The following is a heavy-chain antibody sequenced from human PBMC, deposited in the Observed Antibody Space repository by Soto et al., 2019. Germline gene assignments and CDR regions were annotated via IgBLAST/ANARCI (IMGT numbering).Heavy chain of an antibody. J-gene: IGHJ4*02. CDR1: GFTFSDYY. CDR3: AKDLGRDHDY. Sequence: QVHLVESGGGLVNPGGSLRLSCAASGFTFSDYYMTWIRQAPGKGLEWVSYISTRSSFTNYADSVKGRFTISKDNARKSLYLQMNSLRAEDTAVYYCAKDLGRDHDYWGQGTLVTVSS. V-gene: IGHV3-11*06. D-gene: IGHD3-16*01. CDR2: ISTRSSFT.